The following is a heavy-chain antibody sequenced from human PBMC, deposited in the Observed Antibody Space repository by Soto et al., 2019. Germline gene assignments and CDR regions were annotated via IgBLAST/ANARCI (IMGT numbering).Heavy chain of an antibody. J-gene: IGHJ4*02. CDR2: ISYDGSNK. CDR3: AKPLSRGWYWVYY. D-gene: IGHD6-19*01. CDR1: GFTFSSYG. Sequence: GGSLRLSCAASGFTFSSYGMHWVRQAPGKGLEWVAVISYDGSNKYYADSVKGRFTIPRDNSKNTLYLQMNSLRAEDTAVYYCAKPLSRGWYWVYYWGQGTLVTVSS. V-gene: IGHV3-30*18.